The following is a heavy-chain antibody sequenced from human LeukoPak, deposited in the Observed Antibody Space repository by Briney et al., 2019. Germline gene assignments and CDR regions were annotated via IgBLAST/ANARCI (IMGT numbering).Heavy chain of an antibody. CDR3: ARADIRAIASSGWYGFDY. D-gene: IGHD6-19*01. V-gene: IGHV1-18*01. CDR1: GYTFTSYG. CDR2: ISGYNGNT. J-gene: IGHJ4*02. Sequence: ASVKVSCKASGYTFTSYGISWVRQAPGQGLEWMGWISGYNGNTNYAQKFQGRVTMTTDTSTSTAYMELRSLRSDDTAVYYCARADIRAIASSGWYGFDYWGQETLVTVSS.